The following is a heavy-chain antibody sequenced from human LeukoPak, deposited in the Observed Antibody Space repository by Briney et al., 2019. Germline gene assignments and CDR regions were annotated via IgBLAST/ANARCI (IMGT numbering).Heavy chain of an antibody. CDR3: ARVRANYAATDY. CDR1: GGSFSGYY. CDR2: INHSGGT. J-gene: IGHJ4*02. D-gene: IGHD2-2*01. Sequence: SETLSLTCAVYGGSFSGYYWSWIRQPPGKGLEWIGEINHSGGTNYNPSLKSRVTISVDTSKNQFSLKLSSVTAADTAVYYCARVRANYAATDYWGQGTLVTVSS. V-gene: IGHV4-34*01.